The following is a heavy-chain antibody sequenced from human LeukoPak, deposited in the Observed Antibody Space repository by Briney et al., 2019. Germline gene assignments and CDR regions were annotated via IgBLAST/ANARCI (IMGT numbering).Heavy chain of an antibody. CDR3: ARSKSSSSPNFDY. CDR1: GFTFSSYA. CDR2: IWYDGSNK. J-gene: IGHJ4*02. Sequence: PGGSLRLSCAASGFTFSSYAMHWVRQAPGKGLEWVAVIWYDGSNKYYADSVKGRFTISRDNSKSTLYLQMNSLRAEDTAVYYCARSKSSSSPNFDYWGQGTLVTVSS. V-gene: IGHV3-30*04. D-gene: IGHD6-6*01.